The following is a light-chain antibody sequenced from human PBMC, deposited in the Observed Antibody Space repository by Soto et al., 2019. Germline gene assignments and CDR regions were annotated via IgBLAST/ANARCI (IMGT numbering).Light chain of an antibody. Sequence: QSVLTQPPSVSAAPGQKVTISCSGSISNIGNNYVSWYQLLPGTAPKLLIYDIHKRPSGIPDRFSGSKSGASATLVITGLQTGDEADYYCGTWDSTLSAYVFGTGTKVTVL. CDR3: GTWDSTLSAYV. CDR1: ISNIGNNY. CDR2: DIH. J-gene: IGLJ1*01. V-gene: IGLV1-51*01.